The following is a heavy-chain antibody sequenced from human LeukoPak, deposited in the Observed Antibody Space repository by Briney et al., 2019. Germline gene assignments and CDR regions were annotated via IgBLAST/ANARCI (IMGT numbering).Heavy chain of an antibody. CDR2: INPNRGGT. D-gene: IGHD6-13*01. CDR1: GYTFTGYY. J-gene: IGHJ5*02. V-gene: IGHV1-2*02. CDR3: ARGSGSSRRIYNWFDP. Sequence: ASVKVSCKASGYTFTGYYMHWVRQAPGQGLEWMGWINPNRGGTNYAQKFQGGVTMTRDTSISTAYMELSRLRSDDTAVYYCARGSGSSRRIYNWFDPWGQGTLVTVSS.